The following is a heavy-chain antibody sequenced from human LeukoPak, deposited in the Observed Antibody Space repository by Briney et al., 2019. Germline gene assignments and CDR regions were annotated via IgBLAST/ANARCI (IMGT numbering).Heavy chain of an antibody. Sequence: PSETLSLTCTVSGDSISTYSWSWIRQPPGQGLEWLGYMSYSGSTNYNPSLKSRLTISVDTSKNQFSLKLSSVTAADTAVYYRARRGYCSGGTCLTFDLWGQGTLVTVSS. J-gene: IGHJ4*02. CDR3: ARRGYCSGGTCLTFDL. D-gene: IGHD2-15*01. CDR1: GDSISTYS. CDR2: MSYSGST. V-gene: IGHV4-59*08.